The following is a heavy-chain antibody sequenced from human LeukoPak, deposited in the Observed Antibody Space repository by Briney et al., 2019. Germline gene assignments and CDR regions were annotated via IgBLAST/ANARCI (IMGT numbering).Heavy chain of an antibody. CDR3: AGAFDY. CDR1: GFTFNGYS. CDR2: IRHDSSDI. J-gene: IGHJ4*02. Sequence: PGGSLRLSCAASGFTFNGYSMNWVRQAPGKGLEWISFIRHDSSDIYYADSVKGRFTISRDNAKNSLYLQMNSLRADDTAVYYCAGAFDYWGQGTLVTVSS. V-gene: IGHV3-48*01.